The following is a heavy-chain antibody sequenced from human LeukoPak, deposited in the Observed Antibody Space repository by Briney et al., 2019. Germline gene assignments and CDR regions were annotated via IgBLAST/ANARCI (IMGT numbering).Heavy chain of an antibody. D-gene: IGHD2-15*01. Sequence: SETLSLTCTVSGGSISSSSYYWGWIRQPPGKGLEWIGSIYYSGSTNYNPSLKSRVTISVDTSKNQFSLKLSSVTAADTAVYYCARVADYCSGGSCSANGNYFDYWGQGTLVTVSS. CDR2: IYYSGST. CDR1: GGSISSSSYY. V-gene: IGHV4-39*07. CDR3: ARVADYCSGGSCSANGNYFDY. J-gene: IGHJ4*02.